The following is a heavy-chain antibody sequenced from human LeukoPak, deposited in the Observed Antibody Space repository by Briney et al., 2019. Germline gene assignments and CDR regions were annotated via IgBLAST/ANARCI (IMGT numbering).Heavy chain of an antibody. CDR1: GGSISSSNW. V-gene: IGHV4-4*02. D-gene: IGHD6-19*01. J-gene: IGHJ4*02. CDR3: ARELITSPYGSGWYGYYFDY. Sequence: SETLSLTCAVSGGSISSSNWWSWVRQPPGKGLEWIGEIYHSGSTNYNPSLKSRVTISVDKSKNQFSLKLSSVTAADTAVYYCARELITSPYGSGWYGYYFDYWGQGTLVTVSS. CDR2: IYHSGST.